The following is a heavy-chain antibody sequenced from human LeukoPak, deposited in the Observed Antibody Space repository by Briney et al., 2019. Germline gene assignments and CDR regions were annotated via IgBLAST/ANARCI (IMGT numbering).Heavy chain of an antibody. Sequence: ASVKVSCKASGYTFTLYYMHWVRQAPGQGLEWMGTINPSGGSTHYAQRFQGRVTMTRDTSTSTVDMELSSLRSEDTAVYYCARGYCSSTSCYAWFDPWGQGTLVAVSS. CDR3: ARGYCSSTSCYAWFDP. D-gene: IGHD2-2*01. V-gene: IGHV1-46*01. J-gene: IGHJ5*02. CDR1: GYTFTLYY. CDR2: INPSGGST.